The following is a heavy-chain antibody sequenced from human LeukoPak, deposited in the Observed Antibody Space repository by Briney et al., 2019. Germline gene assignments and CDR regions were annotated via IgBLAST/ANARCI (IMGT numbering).Heavy chain of an antibody. V-gene: IGHV4-4*07. CDR1: GGPISSYY. J-gene: IGHJ6*03. D-gene: IGHD1-14*01. CDR2: IYTSGST. Sequence: SETLSLTCTVSGGPISSYYWSWIRQPAGKGLEWVGRIYTSGSTNYNPSLKSRVTMSVDTSKNQFSLKLSSVTAADTAVYYCARDRGAYRVYYMDVWGKGTTVTVSS. CDR3: ARDRGAYRVYYMDV.